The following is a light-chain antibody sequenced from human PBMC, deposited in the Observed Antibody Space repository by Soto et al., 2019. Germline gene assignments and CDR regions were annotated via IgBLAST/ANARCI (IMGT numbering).Light chain of an antibody. CDR1: QDLGTW. CDR2: GTT. J-gene: IGKJ5*01. V-gene: IGKV1-12*01. Sequence: DIQLTQSPSYGSAFVGDTVTITCRASQDLGTWLAWYQQKPVKAPKILIYGTTTLQNGVPSRFSGSRSGTDVTLTITSLKTEDIGTYYCQQAIRLTTFGQGTRLQ. CDR3: QQAIRLTT.